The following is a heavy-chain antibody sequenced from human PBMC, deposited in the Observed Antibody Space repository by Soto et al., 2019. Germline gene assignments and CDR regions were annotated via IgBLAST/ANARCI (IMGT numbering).Heavy chain of an antibody. Sequence: SGPTLVNPTQTLTLTCTFPGFSLSTSGVGVGWIRQPPGKALEWLALIYWNDDKRYSPSLKSRLTITKDTSKNQVVLTMTNMDPVDTATYYRAHRGRITGKLNWFDPWGQGTLVTVSS. CDR3: AHRGRITGKLNWFDP. J-gene: IGHJ5*02. CDR1: GFSLSTSGVG. CDR2: IYWNDDK. D-gene: IGHD1-20*01. V-gene: IGHV2-5*01.